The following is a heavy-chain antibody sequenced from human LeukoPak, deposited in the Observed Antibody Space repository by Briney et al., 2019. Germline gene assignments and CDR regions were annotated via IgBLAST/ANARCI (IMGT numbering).Heavy chain of an antibody. Sequence: NPSETQTLTCTVSVGSISSSSYYWGWIRQPPGKGLEWLGSIYYSGSTYYNPSLKSQDPLSVDRSKTQFSLKLSSVTAADTAVYYCARRLLWFGGETSGAFDIWGQGTMVTVSS. CDR2: IYYSGST. J-gene: IGHJ3*02. CDR3: ARRLLWFGGETSGAFDI. CDR1: VGSISSSSYY. V-gene: IGHV4-39*01. D-gene: IGHD3-10*01.